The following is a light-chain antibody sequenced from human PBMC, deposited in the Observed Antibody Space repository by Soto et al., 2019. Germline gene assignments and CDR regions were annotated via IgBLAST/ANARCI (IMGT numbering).Light chain of an antibody. Sequence: QSVLTQPASVSGSPGQSITISCTGTSISDHNHVPWYQHHPGKAPKLIIYEVTNRPSGVSNRFSGSKSGNTASLTISGLQAEDEADYYCSSYTNSGVFGTGTKVTAL. CDR2: EVT. V-gene: IGLV2-14*01. J-gene: IGLJ1*01. CDR1: SISDHNH. CDR3: SSYTNSGV.